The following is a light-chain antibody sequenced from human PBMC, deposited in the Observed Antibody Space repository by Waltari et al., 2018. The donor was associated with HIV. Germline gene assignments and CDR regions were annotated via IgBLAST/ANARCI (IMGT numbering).Light chain of an antibody. CDR2: VNS. J-gene: IGLJ2*01. CDR3: QSYDSSLSAVV. Sequence: QSVLTQPPSVSGAPGQRVTISCTGSSSNIGAGYDVHWYQQLPGTAPKLLIYVNSNRPSWVPDRFSGSKSGTSASLAITGLQAEDEADYYCQSYDSSLSAVVFGGGTKLTVL. CDR1: SSNIGAGYD. V-gene: IGLV1-40*01.